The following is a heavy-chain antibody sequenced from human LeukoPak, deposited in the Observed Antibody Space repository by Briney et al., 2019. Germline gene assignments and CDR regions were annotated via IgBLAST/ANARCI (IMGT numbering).Heavy chain of an antibody. D-gene: IGHD3-22*01. Sequence: SETLSLTCTVSVGSISSSSYYWGWIRQPPGKGLEWIGSIYYSGSTYYNPSLKSRVTISVDTSKNQFSLKLSSVTAADTAVYYCATPYDSSGYFRHGVDYWGQGTLVTVSS. J-gene: IGHJ4*02. CDR1: VGSISSSSYY. V-gene: IGHV4-39*01. CDR2: IYYSGST. CDR3: ATPYDSSGYFRHGVDY.